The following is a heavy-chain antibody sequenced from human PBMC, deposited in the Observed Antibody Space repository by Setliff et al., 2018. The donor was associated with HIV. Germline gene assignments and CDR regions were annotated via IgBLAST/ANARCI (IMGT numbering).Heavy chain of an antibody. V-gene: IGHV1-3*01. D-gene: IGHD3-10*01. CDR1: GYVFSSYA. Sequence: ASVKVSCKASGYVFSSYAMHWVRQAAGQRPEWMGWINAGNGNTKYSQSFQGRVTITSDTSANIVNMELSSLTSEDTAVYFCARVGGGGGSGNFYYYYMDFWGKGTTVTVSS. J-gene: IGHJ6*03. CDR2: INAGNGNT. CDR3: ARVGGGGGSGNFYYYYMDF.